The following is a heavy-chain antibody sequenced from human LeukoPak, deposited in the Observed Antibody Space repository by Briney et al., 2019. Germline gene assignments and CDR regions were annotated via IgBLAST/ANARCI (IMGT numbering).Heavy chain of an antibody. CDR1: GGSISSSSYY. J-gene: IGHJ1*01. V-gene: IGHV4-39*07. Sequence: SETLSLTCTVSGGSISSSSYYWGWIRQPPGKGLEWIGSIYYSGSTYYNPSLKSRVTMSVDTSKNQFSLRLKSVTAADTAVYYCAKDRDKYSSGDLEYFQHWGQGTLVTVSS. CDR2: IYYSGST. CDR3: AKDRDKYSSGDLEYFQH. D-gene: IGHD6-19*01.